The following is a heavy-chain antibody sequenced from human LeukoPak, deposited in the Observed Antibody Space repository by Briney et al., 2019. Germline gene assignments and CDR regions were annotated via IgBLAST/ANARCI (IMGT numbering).Heavy chain of an antibody. CDR3: AKAPFAFGERLIENYFDY. CDR1: GFTFSSYA. J-gene: IGHJ4*02. CDR2: ISGSGGST. V-gene: IGHV3-23*01. Sequence: GGSLRLSCAASGFTFSSYAMSWVRQAPGKGLEWVSAISGSGGSTYYADSVKGRFTISRDNSKNTLYLQMNSLRAEDTAVYYCAKAPFAFGERLIENYFDYWGQGTLVTVSS. D-gene: IGHD3-10*01.